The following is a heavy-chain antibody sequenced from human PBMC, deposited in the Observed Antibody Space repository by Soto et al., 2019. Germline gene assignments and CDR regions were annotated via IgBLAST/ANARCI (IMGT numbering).Heavy chain of an antibody. Sequence: QMQLQESGPGLVKPSETMSLTCTASGASISNYYWNWIRQPPGKGLEWIGHIYNGESTNYNPSLKSRVTISVDTSKNQFSLKLGSATAADTAVYYCAQTTGWPGFDYWGQGILVTVSS. V-gene: IGHV4-59*01. CDR3: AQTTGWPGFDY. J-gene: IGHJ4*02. D-gene: IGHD6-19*01. CDR2: IYNGEST. CDR1: GASISNYY.